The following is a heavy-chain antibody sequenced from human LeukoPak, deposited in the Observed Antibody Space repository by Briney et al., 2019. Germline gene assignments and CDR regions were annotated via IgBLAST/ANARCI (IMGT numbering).Heavy chain of an antibody. CDR1: GYTFTSHG. CDR3: AQGNWELLT. V-gene: IGHV1-18*01. J-gene: IGHJ5*02. CDR2: ISTYNGNT. Sequence: ASVKVSCKASGYTFTSHGISWVRQAPGQGLEWMGWISTYNGNTNYAQKLQGRVSMTTDTSTSTAYMDLRSLRSDDTAVYYCAQGNWELLTWGQGTLVTVSS. D-gene: IGHD1-26*01.